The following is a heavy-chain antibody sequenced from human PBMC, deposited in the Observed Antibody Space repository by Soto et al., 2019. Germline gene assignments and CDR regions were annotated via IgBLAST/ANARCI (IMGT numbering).Heavy chain of an antibody. V-gene: IGHV1-18*01. CDR1: GYTFTTYG. CDR3: ATRSPAFDY. J-gene: IGHJ4*02. Sequence: QVQLVQSGPEVKKPGASVKVSCKTSGYTFTTYGISWVRQAPGQGLEWMGWITTDKGKTTYAQKFQGRVTMTKDTSTSTAYMELRSLRSDDTAVYYCATRSPAFDYWGQRTLVTVSS. CDR2: ITTDKGKT.